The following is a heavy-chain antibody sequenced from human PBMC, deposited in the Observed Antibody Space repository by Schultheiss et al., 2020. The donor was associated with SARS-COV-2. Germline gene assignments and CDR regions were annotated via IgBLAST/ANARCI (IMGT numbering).Heavy chain of an antibody. CDR2: IYYSGST. J-gene: IGHJ2*01. CDR3: AREKTSRDWYFDL. V-gene: IGHV4-31*03. CDR1: GGSISSGSYY. Sequence: SQTLSLTCPVSGGSISSGSYYWSWIRQHPGKGLEWIGYIYYSGSTYYNPSLKSRVTISVDTSKNQFSLKLSSVTAADTAVYYCAREKTSRDWYFDLWGRGTLVTVSS.